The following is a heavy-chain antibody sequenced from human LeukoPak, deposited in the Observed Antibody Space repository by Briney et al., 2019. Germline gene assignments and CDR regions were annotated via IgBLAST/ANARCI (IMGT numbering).Heavy chain of an antibody. D-gene: IGHD1-26*01. J-gene: IGHJ4*02. Sequence: GGSLRLSCAASGFTFSNYWMHWVRQAPGKGLVWVSRINSDGRSTSYADSVKGRFTISRDNAKNTLYLQMNSLRAEDTAVYFCARVPVGAPGFDYWGQGTLVTVSS. CDR1: GFTFSNYW. V-gene: IGHV3-74*01. CDR3: ARVPVGAPGFDY. CDR2: INSDGRST.